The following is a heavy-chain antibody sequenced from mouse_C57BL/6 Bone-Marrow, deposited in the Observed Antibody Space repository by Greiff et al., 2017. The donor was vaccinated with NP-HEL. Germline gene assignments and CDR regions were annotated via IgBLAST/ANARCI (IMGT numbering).Heavy chain of an antibody. CDR3: ARGWLLGNFDY. Sequence: DVQLQESGPGLVKPSQSLSLTCSVTGYSITSGYYWNWIRQFPGNKLEWMGYISYDGSNNYNPSLKNRISITRDTSKNQFFLKLNSVTTEDTATYYCARGWLLGNFDYWGQGTTLTVSS. CDR1: GYSITSGYY. CDR2: ISYDGSN. D-gene: IGHD2-3*01. J-gene: IGHJ2*01. V-gene: IGHV3-6*01.